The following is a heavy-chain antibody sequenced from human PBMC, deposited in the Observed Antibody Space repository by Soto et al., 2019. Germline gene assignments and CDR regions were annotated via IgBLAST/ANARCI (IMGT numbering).Heavy chain of an antibody. Sequence: SETLSLTCAVYGGSFSGYYWSWIRQPPGKGLEWIGEINHSGSTNYNPSLKSRVTISVDTSKNQFSLKLSSVTAADTAVYYCASLVGATTIYYYGMDVWGQGTTVTVSS. CDR3: ASLVGATTIYYYGMDV. D-gene: IGHD1-26*01. J-gene: IGHJ6*02. CDR1: GGSFSGYY. V-gene: IGHV4-34*01. CDR2: INHSGST.